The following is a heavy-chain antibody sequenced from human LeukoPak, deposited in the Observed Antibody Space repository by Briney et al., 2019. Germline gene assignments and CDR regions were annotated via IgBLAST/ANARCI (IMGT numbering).Heavy chain of an antibody. V-gene: IGHV3-23*01. Sequence: GGSLRLSCAASGFTFSSYGMSWVRQAPGKGLEWVSAISGSGGTTYYADSVKGRFTISRDNSKNTLYLQMNSLRAEDTALYYCAKTGGIAAAHWGQGTLVTVSS. CDR1: GFTFSSYG. CDR3: AKTGGIAAAH. CDR2: ISGSGGTT. J-gene: IGHJ4*02. D-gene: IGHD6-13*01.